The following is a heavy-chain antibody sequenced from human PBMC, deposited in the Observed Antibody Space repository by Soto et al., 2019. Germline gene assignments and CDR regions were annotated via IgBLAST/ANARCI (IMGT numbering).Heavy chain of an antibody. CDR1: GFTFSSYG. J-gene: IGHJ4*02. CDR3: ARGGCSGGSCYSDY. D-gene: IGHD2-15*01. CDR2: IWYDGSNK. V-gene: IGHV3-33*01. Sequence: QVQLVESGGGVVQPGRSLRLSCAASGFTFSSYGMHWVRQAPGKGLEWVAVIWYDGSNKYYADSVKGRFTISRDNSKNTLYLQMNSLRAEDTAVYYCARGGCSGGSCYSDYWGQGTLVTVSS.